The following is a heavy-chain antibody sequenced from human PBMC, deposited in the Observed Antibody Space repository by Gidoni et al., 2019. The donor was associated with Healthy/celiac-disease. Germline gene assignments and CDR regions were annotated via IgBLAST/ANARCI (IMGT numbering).Heavy chain of an antibody. CDR2: IFWDDDK. D-gene: IGHD3-9*01. J-gene: IGHJ3*02. Sequence: QITLKESGPTLVTPTQTLTLTCTFSGVSLSTSGVGVGWIRQPPGKALEWLAVIFWDDDKRYSPSLKSRLTITKYTSKNQVVLTMINMDPVDTATYYCAHIGKALHILTGSFAFDIWGQGTMVTVSS. V-gene: IGHV2-5*02. CDR3: AHIGKALHILTGSFAFDI. CDR1: GVSLSTSGVG.